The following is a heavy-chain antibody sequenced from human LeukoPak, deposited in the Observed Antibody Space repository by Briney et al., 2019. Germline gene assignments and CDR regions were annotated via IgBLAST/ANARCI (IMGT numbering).Heavy chain of an antibody. Sequence: ASVKVSCKASGYTLTGYYMHWVRQAPGQGLEWMGWINPNSGGTNYAQKFQGRVTMTRDTSFSTAYMELSSLISDDTAVYYCARKTVADTFDYWGQGTLVTVSS. J-gene: IGHJ4*02. CDR1: GYTLTGYY. CDR3: ARKTVADTFDY. CDR2: INPNSGGT. D-gene: IGHD6-19*01. V-gene: IGHV1-2*02.